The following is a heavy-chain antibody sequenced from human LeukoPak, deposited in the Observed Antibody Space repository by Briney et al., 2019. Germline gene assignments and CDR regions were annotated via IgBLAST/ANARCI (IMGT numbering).Heavy chain of an antibody. Sequence: TSSETLSLTCSVSGGSTNSYFWSWIRQSGGKGLEWIGRIYSSGSTVYNPSLNSRLTMSIDTSKNQFSLTLKSVTATDTAVYYCARVKASSTSWTFDQWGQGALVTVSS. J-gene: IGHJ4*02. D-gene: IGHD2-2*01. CDR1: GGSTNSYF. CDR2: IYSSGST. V-gene: IGHV4-4*07. CDR3: ARVKASSTSWTFDQ.